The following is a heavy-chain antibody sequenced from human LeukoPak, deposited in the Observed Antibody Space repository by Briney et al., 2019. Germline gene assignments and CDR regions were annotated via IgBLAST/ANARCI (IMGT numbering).Heavy chain of an antibody. CDR2: IYSGGST. CDR3: ARLPSGDY. CDR1: GFTFRSNA. J-gene: IGHJ4*02. D-gene: IGHD3-10*01. V-gene: IGHV3-53*01. Sequence: PGGSLRLSCAASGFTFRSNAMSWVRQAPGKGLEWVSIIYSGGSTYYADSVKGRFTISRDNSQNTVYLQINSLRAEDTAVYYCARLPSGDYWGQGTLVTVSS.